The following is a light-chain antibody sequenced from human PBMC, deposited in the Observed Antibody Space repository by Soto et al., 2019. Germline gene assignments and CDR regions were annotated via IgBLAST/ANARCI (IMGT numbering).Light chain of an antibody. Sequence: QSALTQPPSASGTPGQSLTISCSGSSSNIGSHFVYWYQHLPGTAPKLLIFRDGQRPSGVPARFFGSKSGTSASLAITGLRSDDEADYYCATWDDDLYTPIIGGGTKLTVL. CDR3: ATWDDDLYTPI. CDR2: RDG. J-gene: IGLJ2*01. CDR1: SSNIGSHF. V-gene: IGLV1-47*01.